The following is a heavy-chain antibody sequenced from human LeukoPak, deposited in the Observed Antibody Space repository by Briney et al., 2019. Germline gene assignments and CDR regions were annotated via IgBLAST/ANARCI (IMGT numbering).Heavy chain of an antibody. CDR1: GFTFDDYA. J-gene: IGHJ3*02. CDR3: AKDNIAVAGMAWVAFDI. D-gene: IGHD6-19*01. CDR2: ISWNSGSI. Sequence: GRSLRLSCAASGFTFDDYAMHWVRQAPGKGLEWVSGISWNSGSIGYADSVKGRFTISRDNAKNSLYLQMNSLRAEDTALYYCAKDNIAVAGMAWVAFDIRGQGTMVTVSS. V-gene: IGHV3-9*01.